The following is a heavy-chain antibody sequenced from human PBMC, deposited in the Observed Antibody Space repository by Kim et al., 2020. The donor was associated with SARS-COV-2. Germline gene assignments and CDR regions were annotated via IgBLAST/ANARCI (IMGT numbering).Heavy chain of an antibody. J-gene: IGHJ2*01. CDR2: SNSDGSNR. D-gene: IGHD6-13*01. CDR3: ARRIATAGGYWYFDL. CDR1: GFTFSSYW. Sequence: GGSLRLSCAASGFTFSSYWMHWVRQAPGKGLVWVSRSNSDGSNRSYADSVKGRFSISRDNAKNTLYLQMNSLRAEDTAVYYCARRIATAGGYWYFDLWGRGTLVTVSS. V-gene: IGHV3-74*01.